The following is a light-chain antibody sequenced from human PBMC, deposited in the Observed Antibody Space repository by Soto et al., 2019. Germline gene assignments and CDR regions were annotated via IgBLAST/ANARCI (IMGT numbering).Light chain of an antibody. CDR1: HSVSYN. CDR3: QQYKNWPPLT. V-gene: IGKV3-15*01. Sequence: EIVMTQSPATLSVSPGETATLSCRASHSVSYNLAWYQQKPGQGPRLLIYGALTRATGIPARFSGSGSGTEFTLTISSLQSEDFAVYYCQQYKNWPPLTFGGGTKVEIK. CDR2: GAL. J-gene: IGKJ4*01.